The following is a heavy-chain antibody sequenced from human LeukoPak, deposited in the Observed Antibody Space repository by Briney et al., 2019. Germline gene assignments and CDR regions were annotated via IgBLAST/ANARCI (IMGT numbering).Heavy chain of an antibody. V-gene: IGHV3-21*01. CDR1: GFTFSSYS. CDR3: ARVRTYSYGTHFDY. D-gene: IGHD5-18*01. CDR2: ISSSSSYI. J-gene: IGHJ4*02. Sequence: GGSLRLSCAASGFTFSSYSMNWVRQAPGKGLEWVSSISSSSSYIYYADSVKGRFTISRDNAKNSLYLQMNSLRAEDTAVYYCARVRTYSYGTHFDYWGQGTLVTVSS.